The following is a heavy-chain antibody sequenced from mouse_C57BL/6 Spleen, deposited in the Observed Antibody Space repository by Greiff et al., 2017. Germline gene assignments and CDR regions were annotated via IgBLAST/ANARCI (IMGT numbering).Heavy chain of an antibody. V-gene: IGHV1-54*01. CDR1: GYAFTHYL. Sequence: VQLQQSGAELVRPGTSVKVSCKASGYAFTHYLIAWVKQRPGQGLEWIGVINPGSGGTNYNEKFTGKATLTADKSSRTAYMQLSCLTSEDSSGYFCATPHYEEWIDDWGKGTSVTGSS. CDR2: INPGSGGT. CDR3: ATPHYEEWIDD. D-gene: IGHD2-4*01. J-gene: IGHJ4*01.